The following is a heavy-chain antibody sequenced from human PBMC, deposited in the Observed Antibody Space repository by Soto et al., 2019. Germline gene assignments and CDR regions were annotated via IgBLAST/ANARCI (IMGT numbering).Heavy chain of an antibody. D-gene: IGHD3-3*02. Sequence: EAQLLESGGGLVQPGGSLVLSCAASGFTFSSYAMSWVRQAPGKGLVWVSSISGGGNDAFYAVSVKGRFTISRDNSRNTLYLQMSSLRADDTAIYYCARSLFLASTDTVPFDYWGQGALVTVSS. J-gene: IGHJ4*02. CDR2: ISGGGNDA. CDR1: GFTFSSYA. V-gene: IGHV3-23*01. CDR3: ARSLFLASTDTVPFDY.